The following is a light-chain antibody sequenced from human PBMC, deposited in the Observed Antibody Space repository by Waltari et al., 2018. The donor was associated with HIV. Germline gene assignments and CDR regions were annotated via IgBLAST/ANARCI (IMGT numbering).Light chain of an antibody. Sequence: DVVVTQSPDSLAVSVGETGTLNCKSSKSLLYRSNNKNYLAWYQQRAGQRPKLLIYWASTRGSGVPDRFSGSGSETDFTLTISSLQPEDVAVYFCQQYHSVPYSFGQGTKVEVK. V-gene: IGKV4-1*01. J-gene: IGKJ2*03. CDR2: WAS. CDR1: KSLLYRSNNKNY. CDR3: QQYHSVPYS.